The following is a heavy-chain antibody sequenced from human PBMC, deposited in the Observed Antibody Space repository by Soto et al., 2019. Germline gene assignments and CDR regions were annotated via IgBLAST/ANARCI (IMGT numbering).Heavy chain of an antibody. D-gene: IGHD3-3*01. CDR2: MNPNSGNT. J-gene: IGHJ6*03. V-gene: IGHV1-8*01. CDR3: ARMERNDFWSGYNILYYYYYMDV. CDR1: GYTFTSYD. Sequence: QVQLVQSGAEVKKPGASVKVSCKASGYTFTSYDINWVRQATGQGLEWMGWMNPNSGNTGYAQKFQGRVTMTRNTSISTAYMELSSLRSEDTAVYYCARMERNDFWSGYNILYYYYYMDVWGKGTTVTVSS.